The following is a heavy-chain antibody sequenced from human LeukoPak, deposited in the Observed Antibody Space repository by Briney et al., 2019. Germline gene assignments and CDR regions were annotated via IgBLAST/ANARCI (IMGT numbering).Heavy chain of an antibody. CDR3: ARLSPPGRTWFDP. CDR2: IYLGDSDT. V-gene: IGHV5-51*01. Sequence: KRGASLQISCKGSGSIFTSYWIGWVRQLPGKGLEWMGIIYLGDSDTRYSPSFQGQVTISADKSISTAYLQWSSLKASDTAMYYCARLSPPGRTWFDPWGQGTLVTVSS. J-gene: IGHJ5*02. CDR1: GSIFTSYW.